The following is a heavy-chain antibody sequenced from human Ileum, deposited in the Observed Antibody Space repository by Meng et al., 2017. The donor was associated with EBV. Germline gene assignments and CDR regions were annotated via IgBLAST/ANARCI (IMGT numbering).Heavy chain of an antibody. J-gene: IGHJ4*02. CDR3: ARDPSNTSGRYAYFDY. CDR2: ISCYNGDT. D-gene: IGHD6-19*01. Sequence: QLQLVQSGAEVKKPXXSVRGSCRAXGYTFTHHGISWIRQAPGQGLEWMGWISCYNGDTNYAQKLQGRVTMTTDTSTNTAYMDLRSLRSDDTAVYYCARDPSNTSGRYAYFDYWGSGTPVSVSS. CDR1: GYTFTHHG. V-gene: IGHV1-18*01.